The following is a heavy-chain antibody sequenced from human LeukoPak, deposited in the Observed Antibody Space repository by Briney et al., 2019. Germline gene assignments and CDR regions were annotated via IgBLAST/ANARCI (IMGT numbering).Heavy chain of an antibody. CDR1: GGSISSSSYY. D-gene: IGHD3-9*01. V-gene: IGHV4-39*07. CDR2: IYYSGST. J-gene: IGHJ4*02. Sequence: SETLSLTCTVSGGSISSSSYYWGWIRQPPGKGLEWIGSIYYSGSTCYNPSLKSRVTISVDASKNQFSLKLSSVTAADTAVYYCASDDILTGYRFDYWGQGTLVTVSS. CDR3: ASDDILTGYRFDY.